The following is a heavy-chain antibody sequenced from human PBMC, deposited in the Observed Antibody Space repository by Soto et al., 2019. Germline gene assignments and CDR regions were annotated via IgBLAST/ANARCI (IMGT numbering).Heavy chain of an antibody. V-gene: IGHV4-39*01. D-gene: IGHD2-8*01. Sequence: SEPLSLTCTVSGGSISSSSYYWGWIRQPPGKGLEWIGSIYYSGSTYYNPSLKSRVTISVDTSKNQFSLKLSSVTAADTAIYYCAKLRDFVVLPAGILDYWGPGTLVTVSS. CDR3: AKLRDFVVLPAGILDY. J-gene: IGHJ4*02. CDR1: GGSISSSSYY. CDR2: IYYSGST.